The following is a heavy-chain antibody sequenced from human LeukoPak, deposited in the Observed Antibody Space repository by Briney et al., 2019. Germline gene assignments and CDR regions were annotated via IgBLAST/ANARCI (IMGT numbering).Heavy chain of an antibody. V-gene: IGHV4-4*02. J-gene: IGHJ1*01. CDR3: ARDGAAARLGYFQH. Sequence: SETLSLTCAVSGGSISSSNWWSWVRQPPGKGLEWIGEIYHSGSTNYNPSLKSRVTISVDKSKNQFSLKLSSVTAADTAVYYCARDGAAARLGYFQHWGQGTLVTVSS. D-gene: IGHD6-13*01. CDR1: GGSISSSNW. CDR2: IYHSGST.